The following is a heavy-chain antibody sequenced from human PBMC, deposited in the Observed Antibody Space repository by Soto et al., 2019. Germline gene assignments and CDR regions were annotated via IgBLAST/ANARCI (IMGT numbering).Heavy chain of an antibody. J-gene: IGHJ5*02. CDR1: GYTFTGYY. D-gene: IGHD2-15*01. V-gene: IGHV1-2*02. Sequence: QVQLVQSGAEVKKPGASVKVSCKASGYTFTGYYMNWVRQAPGQGLEGMGWINPNSGGTNYAQKFQGRVTRTRDTSISTAYMELSRLRSDDTAVYYCARDRFGYCSGGSCSENWFDPWGQGTLVTVSS. CDR2: INPNSGGT. CDR3: ARDRFGYCSGGSCSENWFDP.